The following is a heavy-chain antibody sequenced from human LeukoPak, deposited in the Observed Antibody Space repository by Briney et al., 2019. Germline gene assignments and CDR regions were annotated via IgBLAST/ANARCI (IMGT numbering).Heavy chain of an antibody. CDR2: IKQDGGEK. D-gene: IGHD2-21*02. Sequence: PGGSLRLSCVASGFTFSSYWMSWVRQAPGKGLEWVANIKQDGGEKYYVDSVKGRFTISRDNAKNSLYLHVNSLRADDTAVYYCAGHDGGDYISGFDPWGQGTLVIVSS. CDR3: AGHDGGDYISGFDP. V-gene: IGHV3-7*01. J-gene: IGHJ5*02. CDR1: GFTFSSYW.